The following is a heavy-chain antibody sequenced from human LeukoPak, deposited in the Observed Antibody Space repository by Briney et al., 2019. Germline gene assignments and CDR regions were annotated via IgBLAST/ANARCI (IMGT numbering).Heavy chain of an antibody. CDR3: ARGRGYCSSTSCYTTPRNWFDP. V-gene: IGHV4-34*01. Sequence: PSETLSLTCAVYGGSFSGYYWSWIRQPPGKGLEWIGEINHSGSTNYNQSLKSRVTISVDTSKNQFSLKLSSVTAADTAVYYCARGRGYCSSTSCYTTPRNWFDPWGQGTLVTVSS. D-gene: IGHD2-2*02. CDR2: INHSGST. CDR1: GGSFSGYY. J-gene: IGHJ5*02.